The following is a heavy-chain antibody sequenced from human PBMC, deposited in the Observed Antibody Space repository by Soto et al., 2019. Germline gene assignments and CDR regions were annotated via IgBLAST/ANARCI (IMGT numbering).Heavy chain of an antibody. V-gene: IGHV4-59*01. D-gene: IGHD1-7*01. J-gene: IGHJ4*02. CDR1: GGSISSYY. Sequence: PXETLSLTCPVSGGSISSYYWSWIRQPPGKGLEWIGYIYYSGSTNYNPSLKSRVTISVDTSKNQFSLKLSSVTAADTAVYYCARGERTNWNYVYWGQGTLVTVYS. CDR2: IYYSGST. CDR3: ARGERTNWNYVY.